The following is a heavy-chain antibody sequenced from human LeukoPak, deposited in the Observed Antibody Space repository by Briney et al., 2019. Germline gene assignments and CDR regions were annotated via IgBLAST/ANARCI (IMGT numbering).Heavy chain of an antibody. Sequence: SVKVSCKASGGTFSSYAISWVRQAPGQGLEWMGGIIPIFGTANYAQKFQGRVTITADESTSTAYMELSSLRSEDTAVYYCARGSYYYDSSGYYPLTSTFDYWGQRTLVTVSS. CDR2: IIPIFGTA. D-gene: IGHD3-22*01. J-gene: IGHJ4*02. CDR3: ARGSYYYDSSGYYPLTSTFDY. CDR1: GGTFSSYA. V-gene: IGHV1-69*13.